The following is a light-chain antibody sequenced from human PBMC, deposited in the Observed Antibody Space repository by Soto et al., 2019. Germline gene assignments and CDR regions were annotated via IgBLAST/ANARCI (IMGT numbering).Light chain of an antibody. J-gene: IGKJ1*01. CDR1: QSITNR. CDR3: QQSYSTTWT. CDR2: DAS. Sequence: DIQMTQSPSTLSASVRDIVTITCRASQSITNRLAWYQQKPGKAPKVLIYDASNLEYGVPSRFSGSGFGTEFTLTISSLQPDDFATYYCQQSYSTTWTFGQGTKVDIK. V-gene: IGKV1-5*01.